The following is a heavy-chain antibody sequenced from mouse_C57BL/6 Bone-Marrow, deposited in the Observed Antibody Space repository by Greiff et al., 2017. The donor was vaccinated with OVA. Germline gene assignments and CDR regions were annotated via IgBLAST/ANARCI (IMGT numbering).Heavy chain of an antibody. CDR3: ARESNSYYFDY. J-gene: IGHJ2*01. CDR1: GYSITSGYY. CDR2: ISYEGSN. Sequence: VQLQQSGPGLVKPSQSLSLTCSVTGYSITSGYYWNWIRQFPGNKLEWMGYISYEGSNNYNPSLKNRISITRDTSKNQFFLKLNSVTTEDTATYYCARESNSYYFDYWGQGTTLTVSS. V-gene: IGHV3-6*01. D-gene: IGHD2-5*01.